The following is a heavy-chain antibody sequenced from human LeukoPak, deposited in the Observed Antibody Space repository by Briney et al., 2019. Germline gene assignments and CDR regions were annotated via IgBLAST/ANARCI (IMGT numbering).Heavy chain of an antibody. D-gene: IGHD3-22*01. CDR3: ASLAHFDGSTYYPDF. V-gene: IGHV1-2*02. J-gene: IGHJ4*02. Sequence: GASVKVSCKASGYTFTDYYLHWLRQAPGQGLEWMGWMHPNSGGTNYAQNFQGRVTVTRDTSITTAYMELSRLTSDDTAVYYCASLAHFDGSTYYPDFWGQGTLVTVSS. CDR1: GYTFTDYY. CDR2: MHPNSGGT.